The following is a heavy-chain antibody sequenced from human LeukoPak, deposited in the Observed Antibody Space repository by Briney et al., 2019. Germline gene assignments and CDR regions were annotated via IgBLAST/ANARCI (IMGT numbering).Heavy chain of an antibody. V-gene: IGHV4-31*03. J-gene: IGHJ4*02. Sequence: PSQTLSLTCTVSGGSISSGGRYWSWIRQHPGKGLEWIGYIYYSGSTYYNPSLKSRVTISVDTSKNQFSLKLSSVTAADTAVYYCARGRSSNYDFWSGYPVVTAHFDYWGQGTLVTVSS. CDR2: IYYSGST. CDR3: ARGRSSNYDFWSGYPVVTAHFDY. CDR1: GGSISSGGRY. D-gene: IGHD3-3*01.